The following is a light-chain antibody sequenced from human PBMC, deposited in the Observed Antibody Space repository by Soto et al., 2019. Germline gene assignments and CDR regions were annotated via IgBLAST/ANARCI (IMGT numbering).Light chain of an antibody. J-gene: IGKJ5*01. CDR1: QGISSY. CDR3: QQLNSYPT. Sequence: PSFLPASLLDICTITWLTVQGISSYLAWYQQKPEKAPKLLIYAASTFQNGAPSRFSGSGSGTEFTLTISSLQPEDFATYYCQQLNSYPTFGQGTRLENK. CDR2: AAS. V-gene: IGKV1-9*01.